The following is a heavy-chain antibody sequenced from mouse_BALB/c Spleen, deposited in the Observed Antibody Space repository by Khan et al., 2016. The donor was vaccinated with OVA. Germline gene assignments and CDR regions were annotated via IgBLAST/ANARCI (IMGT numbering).Heavy chain of an antibody. CDR1: GYTFTNYG. D-gene: IGHD1-2*01. CDR3: AIRCRTAYPLYYYAMDY. Sequence: QIQLVQSGPELKKPGETVKISCKASGYTFTNYGMNWVKQAPGKGLKWMGWINTNTGEPTYAEEFKGRFAFSLETSASTAYLQINNLKNEDTATXFCAIRCRTAYPLYYYAMDYWGQGTSVTVSS. J-gene: IGHJ4*01. V-gene: IGHV9-3*02. CDR2: INTNTGEP.